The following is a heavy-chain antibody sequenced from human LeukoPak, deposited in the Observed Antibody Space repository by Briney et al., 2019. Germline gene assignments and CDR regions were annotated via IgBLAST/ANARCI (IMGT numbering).Heavy chain of an antibody. Sequence: GGSLRLSCAASGFTFSSYAMSWVRQAPGKGLEWVSAISGSGGSTYYADSVKGRFTISRDNSKNTLYLQMNSLRAEDTAVYYCAKDPRGDYSYGYYFDYWGQGTLVTVSS. CDR2: ISGSGGST. CDR1: GFTFSSYA. CDR3: AKDPRGDYSYGYYFDY. J-gene: IGHJ4*02. V-gene: IGHV3-23*01. D-gene: IGHD5-18*01.